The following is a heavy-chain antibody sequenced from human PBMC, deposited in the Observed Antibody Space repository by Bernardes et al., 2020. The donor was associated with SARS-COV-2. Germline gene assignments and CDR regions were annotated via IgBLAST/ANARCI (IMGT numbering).Heavy chain of an antibody. CDR1: GYTFTHYY. J-gene: IGHJ4*02. Sequence: ASVKVSCKASGYTFTHYYIHWVRQAPGQGFEWIGWINSSSGVTNDAQKSQEGVTMTTDTSISTAYMDISSLRADDTAVFYCARGPISSIDYWGQGSLVTVSS. CDR3: ARGPISSIDY. D-gene: IGHD3-10*01. V-gene: IGHV1-2*02. CDR2: INSSSGVT.